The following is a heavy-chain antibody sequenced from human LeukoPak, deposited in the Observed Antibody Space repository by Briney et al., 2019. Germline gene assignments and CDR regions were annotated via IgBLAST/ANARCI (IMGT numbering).Heavy chain of an antibody. Sequence: PSQTLSLTCTVSGGSISSGGHYWSWIRQHPGKGLEWIGNIYYSGNTYYNPSLKSRVTISVDTSKNQFSLKLSSVTAADTAVYYCARADYLVSSGYFGKFDYWGQGTLVTVPS. CDR2: IYYSGNT. CDR1: GGSISSGGHY. D-gene: IGHD3-22*01. J-gene: IGHJ4*02. V-gene: IGHV4-31*03. CDR3: ARADYLVSSGYFGKFDY.